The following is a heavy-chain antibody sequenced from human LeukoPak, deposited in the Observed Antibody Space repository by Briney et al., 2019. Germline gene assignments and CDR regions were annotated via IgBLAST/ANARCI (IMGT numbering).Heavy chain of an antibody. J-gene: IGHJ3*02. CDR3: AKDKGLPPTLIEAHVFDI. CDR1: GFTFSSYG. V-gene: IGHV3-30*18. CDR2: ISYDGSNK. D-gene: IGHD4-17*01. Sequence: GGSLRLSCAASGFTFSSYGMHWVRQAPGKGLEWVAVISYDGSNKYYADSVKGRFTISRDNSKNTLYLQMNSLRAEDTAVYYCAKDKGLPPTLIEAHVFDIWGKGTMVTVSS.